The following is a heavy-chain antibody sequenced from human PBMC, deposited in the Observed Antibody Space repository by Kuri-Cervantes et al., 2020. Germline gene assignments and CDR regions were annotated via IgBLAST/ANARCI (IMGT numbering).Heavy chain of an antibody. CDR3: AKGLGSCPSARRCSQPYYFDY. CDR1: GFTFSSYA. V-gene: IGHV3-30*07. Sequence: GESLKISCAASGFTFSSYAMHWVRQAPGKGLEWVAVISYDGSNKYYADSVKGRFAISRDTSKNTLYLQMNNLSAEDTAIYYCAKGLGSCPSARRCSQPYYFDYWGQGTLVTVSS. J-gene: IGHJ4*02. CDR2: ISYDGSNK. D-gene: IGHD2-15*01.